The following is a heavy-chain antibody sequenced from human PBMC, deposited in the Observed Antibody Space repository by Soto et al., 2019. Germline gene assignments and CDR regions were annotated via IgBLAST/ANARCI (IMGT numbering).Heavy chain of an antibody. CDR2: ISYDSSNK. D-gene: IGHD2-15*01. V-gene: IGHV3-30*18. CDR3: AKLVIGYCSGNTCDDY. Sequence: VESGGGLIQPGGSLRLSCAASGFTFSYGIHWLRQAPGKGLEWVAYISYDSSNKFYGDSVKGRFTISRDNSKNTQFLQMNSLRAEDTAVYYCAKLVIGYCSGNTCDDYWGQGTLVAVSS. J-gene: IGHJ4*02. CDR1: GFTFSYG.